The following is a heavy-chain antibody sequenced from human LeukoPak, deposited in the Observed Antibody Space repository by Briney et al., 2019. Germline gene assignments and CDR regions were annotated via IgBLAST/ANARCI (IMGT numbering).Heavy chain of an antibody. CDR1: GFTFSSYA. V-gene: IGHV3-23*01. D-gene: IGHD2-15*01. CDR3: ARDRGIVAQFDP. Sequence: PGGSLRLSCAASGFTFSSYAMSWVRQAPGKGLEWVSAISGSGGSTYYADSVKGRFTISRDNSKNTLYLQINSLRAEDTAVYYCARDRGIVAQFDPWGQGTLVTVSS. CDR2: ISGSGGST. J-gene: IGHJ5*02.